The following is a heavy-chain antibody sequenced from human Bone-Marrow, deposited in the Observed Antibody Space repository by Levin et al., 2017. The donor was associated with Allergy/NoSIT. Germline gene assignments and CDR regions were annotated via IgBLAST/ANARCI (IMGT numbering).Heavy chain of an antibody. CDR1: GFTFRTYA. Sequence: GESLKISCAASGFTFRTYAMSWVRQAPGKGLEWVSSITGGGHISYYPDSVKGRFTISRDNSKNTLYLQVNSLRAEDTAVYYCAQSPSDAGLLSTHFAFWGQGTLLTVSS. V-gene: IGHV3-23*01. CDR3: AQSPSDAGLLSTHFAF. J-gene: IGHJ4*02. CDR2: ITGGGHIS. D-gene: IGHD2-15*01.